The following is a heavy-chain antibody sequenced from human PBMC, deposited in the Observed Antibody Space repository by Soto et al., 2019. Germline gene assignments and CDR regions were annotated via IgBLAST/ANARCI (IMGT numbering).Heavy chain of an antibody. CDR1: GFTFSSYG. CDR2: ISYDGSNK. CDR3: AKDGVDIPYGMDV. D-gene: IGHD2-2*03. J-gene: IGHJ6*02. Sequence: QVQLVESGGGVVQPGRSLRLSCAASGFTFSSYGMHWVRQAPGKGLEWVAVISYDGSNKYYADSVKGRFTISRDNSKNTLYLQMNSLRAEDTAVYYCAKDGVDIPYGMDVWGHGTTVTVSS. V-gene: IGHV3-30*18.